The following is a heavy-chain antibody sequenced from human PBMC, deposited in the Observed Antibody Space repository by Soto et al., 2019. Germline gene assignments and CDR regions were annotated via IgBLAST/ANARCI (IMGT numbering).Heavy chain of an antibody. CDR2: VSLAGRN. CDR3: XRGFQYWLPTFD. V-gene: IGHV4-4*02. Sequence: QVQLQESGPGLVRPSGTLSLTCSVSGASVVNGNWWSWVRQSPGKGLEWIGEVSLAGRNHYNPSLQSRVTLSLDESKNQFSLILTSVTVAXXXXXXXXRGFQYWLPTFDWGRGTVVTVS. D-gene: IGHD3-10*01. J-gene: IGHJ4*02. CDR1: GASVVNGNW.